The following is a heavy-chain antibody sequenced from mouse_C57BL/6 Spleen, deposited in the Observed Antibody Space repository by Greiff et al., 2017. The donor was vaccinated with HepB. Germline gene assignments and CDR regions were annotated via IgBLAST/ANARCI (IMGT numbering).Heavy chain of an antibody. CDR3: ARSDGYYAPSWFAY. CDR2: INPYNGGT. Sequence: VQLQQSGPVLVKPGASVKMSCKASGYTFTDYYMNWVKQSHGKSLEWIGVINPYNGGTSYNQKFKGKATLTVDKSSSTAYMELNSLTSEDSAVYYCARSDGYYAPSWFAYWGQGTLVTVSA. J-gene: IGHJ3*01. D-gene: IGHD2-3*01. V-gene: IGHV1-19*01. CDR1: GYTFTDYY.